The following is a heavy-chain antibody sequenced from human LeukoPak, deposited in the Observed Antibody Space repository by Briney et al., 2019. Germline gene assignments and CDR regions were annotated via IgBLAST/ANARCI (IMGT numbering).Heavy chain of an antibody. J-gene: IGHJ4*02. CDR3: ARADYDSSGFYFDY. V-gene: IGHV4-31*03. Sequence: SETLSLTCTVSGGSISSGGYYWSWIRQHPGKGLEWIGYIYYSGSTYYNPSLKSRVTMSVDTSKNQFSLKLSSVTAADTAVYYCARADYDSSGFYFDYWGQGTLVTVSS. CDR1: GGSISSGGYY. CDR2: IYYSGST. D-gene: IGHD3-22*01.